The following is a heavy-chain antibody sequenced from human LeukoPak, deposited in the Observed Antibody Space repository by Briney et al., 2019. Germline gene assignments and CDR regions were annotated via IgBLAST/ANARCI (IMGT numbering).Heavy chain of an antibody. J-gene: IGHJ6*02. V-gene: IGHV4-61*01. CDR1: GGSISSSSYY. Sequence: SETLSLTCTVSGGSISSSSYYWSWIRQPPGKGLEWLGYIYYSGSTNYNPSLKSRVTISVDTSKNQFSLKLSSVTAANTAVYYCARGVVPNRYYYYYGMDVWGQGTTVTVSS. CDR3: ARGVVPNRYYYYYGMDV. CDR2: IYYSGST. D-gene: IGHD2-2*01.